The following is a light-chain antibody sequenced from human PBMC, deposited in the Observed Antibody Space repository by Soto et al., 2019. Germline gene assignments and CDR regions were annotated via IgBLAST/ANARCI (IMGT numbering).Light chain of an antibody. Sequence: QSVLTQPAPVSGSPGQSITISCTGTSSDVGGYYYVSWYQHHPGKAPKLIIYQVTSRPSGVSNRFSASKSGNTASLTISALQAEDEALYYCCSYSSSSTFYVFGTGTKVTVL. CDR1: SSDVGGYYY. V-gene: IGLV2-14*01. J-gene: IGLJ1*01. CDR3: CSYSSSSTFYV. CDR2: QVT.